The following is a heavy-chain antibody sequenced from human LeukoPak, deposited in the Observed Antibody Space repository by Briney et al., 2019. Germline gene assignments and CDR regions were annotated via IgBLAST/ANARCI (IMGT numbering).Heavy chain of an antibody. CDR2: IYPSGST. J-gene: IGHJ5*02. Sequence: SETLSLTCTVSGYSISNGYYWGWIRQPPGTGLEWIGSIYPSGSTFYNPSLKSRVTISVDTSKNQFSLRLDSVTAADTAVYYCARSYASSWYWNWFDPWGQGTLVTVSS. V-gene: IGHV4-38-2*02. CDR1: GYSISNGYY. CDR3: ARSYASSWYWNWFDP. D-gene: IGHD6-13*01.